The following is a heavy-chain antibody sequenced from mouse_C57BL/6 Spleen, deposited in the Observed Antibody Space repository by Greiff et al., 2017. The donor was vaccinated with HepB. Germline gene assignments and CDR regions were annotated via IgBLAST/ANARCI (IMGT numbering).Heavy chain of an antibody. CDR3: ARSLWDAWFAY. Sequence: VQLQESGAELARPGASVKMSCKASGYTFTSYTMHWVKQRPGQGLEWIGYINPSSGYTKYNQKFKDKATLTADKSSSTAYMQLSSLTSEDSAVYYCARSLWDAWFAYWGQGTLVTVSA. CDR1: GYTFTSYT. D-gene: IGHD4-1*01. CDR2: INPSSGYT. J-gene: IGHJ3*01. V-gene: IGHV1-4*01.